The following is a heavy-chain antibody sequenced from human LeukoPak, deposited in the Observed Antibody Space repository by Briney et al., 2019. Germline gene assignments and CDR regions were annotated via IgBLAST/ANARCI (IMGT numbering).Heavy chain of an antibody. CDR1: GATFSSYA. D-gene: IGHD3-9*01. V-gene: IGHV1-69*01. CDR2: IIPIFGTA. J-gene: IGHJ4*02. Sequence: ASVKLSCKASGATFSSYAIGWVRQAPGQGLEWMGGIIPIFGTANYAQKFKNRVTITADESTSTAYMELSSLRSEDTAVYYCARGDGPGYYDILTGYRPFDYWGQGTLVTVSS. CDR3: ARGDGPGYYDILTGYRPFDY.